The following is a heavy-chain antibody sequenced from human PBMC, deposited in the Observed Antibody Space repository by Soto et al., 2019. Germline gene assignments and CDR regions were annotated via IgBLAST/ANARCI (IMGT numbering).Heavy chain of an antibody. D-gene: IGHD2-2*01. V-gene: IGHV3-74*01. CDR2: INSDGSST. Sequence: EVQLVESGGGLVQPGGSLRLSCAASGFTFSSYWMHWVRQAPGKGLVWVSRINSDGSSTSYADSVKGRFTISRDNAKTTLYLQMNSLRAEDTAVYYCARDVCSSTSCYYFDYWGQGTLVTVSS. J-gene: IGHJ4*02. CDR3: ARDVCSSTSCYYFDY. CDR1: GFTFSSYW.